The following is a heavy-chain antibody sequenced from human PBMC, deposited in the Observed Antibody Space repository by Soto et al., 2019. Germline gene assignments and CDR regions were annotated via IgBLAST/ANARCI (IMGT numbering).Heavy chain of an antibody. Sequence: EVQLVESGGGLVQPGGSLRLSCAASGFTFSDHYMDWVRQAPGKGLEWVGRTRNKPNSYTTEYAASVKGRFTISRDDSKNSLYLQMNSLKTEDTAVYFCARVGRSYHFDSWGQGTLVTVSS. D-gene: IGHD1-26*01. CDR2: TRNKPNSYTT. J-gene: IGHJ4*02. V-gene: IGHV3-72*01. CDR3: ARVGRSYHFDS. CDR1: GFTFSDHY.